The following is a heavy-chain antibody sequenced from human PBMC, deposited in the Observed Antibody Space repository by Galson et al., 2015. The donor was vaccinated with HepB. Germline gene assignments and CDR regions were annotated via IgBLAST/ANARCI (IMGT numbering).Heavy chain of an antibody. Sequence: SLRLSCAASGFTFSSYAMSWVRQAPGKGLEWVSAISGSGGSTYYADSVKGRFTISRDNSKNTLYLQMNSLRAEDTAVYYCAKQTYYYDSSGYEPHDYWGQGTLVTVSS. CDR2: ISGSGGST. CDR3: AKQTYYYDSSGYEPHDY. CDR1: GFTFSSYA. J-gene: IGHJ4*02. V-gene: IGHV3-23*01. D-gene: IGHD3-22*01.